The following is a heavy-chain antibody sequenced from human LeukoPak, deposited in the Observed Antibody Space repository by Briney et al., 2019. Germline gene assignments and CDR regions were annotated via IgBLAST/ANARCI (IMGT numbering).Heavy chain of an antibody. J-gene: IGHJ5*02. CDR2: IYYTGTT. CDR1: AGSVSNGNYY. D-gene: IGHD2-2*02. CDR3: ARVGPYCSSTSCYRWFDP. V-gene: IGHV4-61*01. Sequence: SETLSLTCTVSAGSVSNGNYYWSWLRQPPGKALEWIGYIYYTGTTYYIPSLEGRVTISVDTSKNQFSVKLNSVTAADTAVYYCARVGPYCSSTSCYRWFDPWGQGTLVTVSS.